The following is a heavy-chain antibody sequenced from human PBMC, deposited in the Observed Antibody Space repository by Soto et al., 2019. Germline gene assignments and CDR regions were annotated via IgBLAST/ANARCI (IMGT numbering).Heavy chain of an antibody. J-gene: IGHJ4*02. CDR2: SHQSGNT. D-gene: IGHD5-18*01. V-gene: IGHV4-4*02. CDR1: GVSINSHDW. CDR3: ATRDTGRFY. Sequence: QVQLQESGPGLVKPSGTLSLTCAVSGVSINSHDWWTWVRQPPGKGLEWIGESHQSGNTNYNSSLESRVTISVDKSKNHFSLNVSSVTVADTAVYYCATRDTGRFYWGQGTLVTVSS.